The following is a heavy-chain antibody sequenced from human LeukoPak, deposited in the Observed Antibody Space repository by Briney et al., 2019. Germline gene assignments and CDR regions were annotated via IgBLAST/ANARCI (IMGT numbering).Heavy chain of an antibody. J-gene: IGHJ4*02. V-gene: IGHV3-11*03. CDR3: ARQAGIAAAPDY. D-gene: IGHD6-13*01. CDR1: GFTFSDYY. Sequence: GGSLRLSCAASGFTFSDYYMSWVRQAPGKGLEWVSYISSSSSYTNYADSVKGGFTISRDNAKNSLYLQMNSLRAEDTAVYYCARQAGIAAAPDYWGQGTLVTVSS. CDR2: ISSSSSYT.